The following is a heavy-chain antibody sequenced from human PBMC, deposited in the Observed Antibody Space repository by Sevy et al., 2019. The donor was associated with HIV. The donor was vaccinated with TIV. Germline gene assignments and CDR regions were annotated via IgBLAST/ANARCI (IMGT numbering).Heavy chain of an antibody. CDR2: IGTAGDT. CDR3: ARGRAIAVARDAFDI. Sequence: GGSLRLSCAASGFTFSSYDMHWVRQATGKGLEWVSAIGTAGDTYYPGSVKGRFTISRENSKNSLYLQMNSLRAGDTAVYYCARGRAIAVARDAFDIWGQGTMVTVSS. CDR1: GFTFSSYD. J-gene: IGHJ3*02. V-gene: IGHV3-13*01. D-gene: IGHD6-13*01.